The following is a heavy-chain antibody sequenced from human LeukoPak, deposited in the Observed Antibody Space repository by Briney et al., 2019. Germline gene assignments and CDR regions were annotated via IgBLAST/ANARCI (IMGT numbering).Heavy chain of an antibody. CDR2: IRYDGSNK. CDR3: AKVRGVAGLKSGYYYYYMDV. CDR1: GFTFSSYG. J-gene: IGHJ6*03. V-gene: IGHV3-30*02. Sequence: PGGSLRLSCAASGFTFSSYGMHWVRQAPGKGLEWVAFIRYDGSNKYYADSVKGRFTISRDNSKNTLYLQMNSLRAEDTAVYYCAKVRGVAGLKSGYYYYYMDVWGKGTTVTISS. D-gene: IGHD6-19*01.